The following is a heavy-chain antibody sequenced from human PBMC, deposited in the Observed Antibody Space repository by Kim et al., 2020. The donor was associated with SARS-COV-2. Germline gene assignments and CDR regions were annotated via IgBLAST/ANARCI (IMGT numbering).Heavy chain of an antibody. J-gene: IGHJ6*02. V-gene: IGHV3-33*05. CDR1: RFTFSSYG. CDR2: ISYDGSNK. D-gene: IGHD5-18*01. CDR3: ASEDTAMGYYYYGMDV. Sequence: GGSLRLSCAASRFTFSSYGMHWVRQAPGKGLEWVAVISYDGSNKYYADSVKGRFTISRDNSKNTLYLQMNSLRAEDTAVYYCASEDTAMGYYYYGMDVWGQGTTVTVAS.